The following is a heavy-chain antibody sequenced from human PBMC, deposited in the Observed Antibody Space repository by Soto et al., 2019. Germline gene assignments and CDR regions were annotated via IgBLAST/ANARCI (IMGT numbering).Heavy chain of an antibody. CDR3: AKDVDVAARMTPFDY. Sequence: EVQLLESGGGLVQPGGSLRLSCAASGFTFSSYAMSWVRQAPGKGLEWVSYISGSGGSTYYADSVKGRFTISRDNSKNKLYLQMNSLRGEDTAVYYCAKDVDVAARMTPFDYWGQGTLVTVSS. J-gene: IGHJ4*02. D-gene: IGHD2-15*01. CDR1: GFTFSSYA. CDR2: ISGSGGST. V-gene: IGHV3-23*01.